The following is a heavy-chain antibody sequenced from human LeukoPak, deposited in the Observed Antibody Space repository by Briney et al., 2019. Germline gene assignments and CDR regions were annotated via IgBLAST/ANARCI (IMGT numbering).Heavy chain of an antibody. Sequence: ASVKVSCKASGYTFTGYYMHWVRQAPGQGLEWMGWINPNSGGTNYAQKFQGRVTMTRDTSISTAYMELSRLRSDDTAVYYCARDYGSGNYYYYYMDVWGKGTTVTVSS. V-gene: IGHV1-2*02. D-gene: IGHD3-10*01. CDR3: ARDYGSGNYYYYYMDV. CDR1: GYTFTGYY. J-gene: IGHJ6*03. CDR2: INPNSGGT.